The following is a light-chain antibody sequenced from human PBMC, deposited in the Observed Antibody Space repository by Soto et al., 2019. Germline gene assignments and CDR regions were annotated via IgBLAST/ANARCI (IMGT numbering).Light chain of an antibody. Sequence: DIQMTQSPSSLSASVGDRVTITCRASQTITTYLNWYQQIPGRAPKLLIYAASSLQSGVPSRFSGSGSGTDFTLTISSLQPEDFATYYCQQSYSTPYTFGGGNKVGIK. CDR2: AAS. CDR1: QTITTY. CDR3: QQSYSTPYT. J-gene: IGKJ4*01. V-gene: IGKV1-39*01.